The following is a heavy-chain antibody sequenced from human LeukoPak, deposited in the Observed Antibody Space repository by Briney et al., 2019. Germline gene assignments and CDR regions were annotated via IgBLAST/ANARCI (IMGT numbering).Heavy chain of an antibody. Sequence: PGGSLRLSCAASGFTFSSYAMHWVRQAPGKGLEYVSAISSNGGSTYYANSVKGRFTISRDNSKNMLYLQMGSLRAEDIAVYYCARARDDFWSYYYYYMDVWGKGTTVTVS. J-gene: IGHJ6*03. CDR3: ARARDDFWSYYYYYMDV. V-gene: IGHV3-64*01. D-gene: IGHD3-3*01. CDR1: GFTFSSYA. CDR2: ISSNGGST.